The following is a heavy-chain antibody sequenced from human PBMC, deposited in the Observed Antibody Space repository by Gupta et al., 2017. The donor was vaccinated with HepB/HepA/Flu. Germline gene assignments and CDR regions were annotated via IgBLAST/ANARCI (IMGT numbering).Heavy chain of an antibody. CDR3: AGGLTGLCTNGVCYGNYYYYMDV. CDR2: IIPIFGTA. Sequence: QVQLVQSGAEVKKPGSSVQVSCKASGGTFSSYAISWVRQAPGQGLAWMGGIIPIFGTANYAQKFQGRVTITADESTSTAYMGLSSLRSEDTAVYYCAGGLTGLCTNGVCYGNYYYYMDVWGKGTTVTVSS. D-gene: IGHD2-8*01. V-gene: IGHV1-69*01. CDR1: GGTFSSYA. J-gene: IGHJ6*03.